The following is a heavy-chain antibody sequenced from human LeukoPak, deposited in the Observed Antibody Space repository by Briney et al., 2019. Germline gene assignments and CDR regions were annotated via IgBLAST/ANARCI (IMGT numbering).Heavy chain of an antibody. CDR3: ARGVGTDY. CDR2: IYYSGST. D-gene: IGHD1-26*01. V-gene: IGHV4-59*01. Sequence: SETLSLTCTVSGGFISSYYWSWIRQPPGKGLEWIGYIYYSGSTNYNPSLKSRVTISVDTSKNQFSLKLSSVTAADTAVYYCARGVGTDYWGQGTLVTVSS. J-gene: IGHJ4*02. CDR1: GGFISSYY.